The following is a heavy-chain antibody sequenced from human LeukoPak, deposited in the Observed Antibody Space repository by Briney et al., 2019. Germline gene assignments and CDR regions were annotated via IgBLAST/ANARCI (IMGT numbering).Heavy chain of an antibody. D-gene: IGHD5-12*01. CDR1: GFTFSSYA. J-gene: IGHJ4*02. CDR3: VKDLGGYRDNFDY. Sequence: GGSLRLSCSASGFTFSSYAMHWVRQAPGKGLEYVSAISSNGGSTYYADSVKGRFTISRDNSKNTLCLQMSSLRAEDTAVYYCVKDLGGYRDNFDYWGQGTLVTVSS. V-gene: IGHV3-64D*06. CDR2: ISSNGGST.